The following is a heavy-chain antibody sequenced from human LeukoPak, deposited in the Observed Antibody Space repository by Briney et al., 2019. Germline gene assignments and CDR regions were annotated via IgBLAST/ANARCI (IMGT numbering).Heavy chain of an antibody. CDR3: ARVLSGRGSLYSYYYYMDV. CDR1: EFTVSSNY. Sequence: PGGSLRLSCAASEFTVSSNYMSWVRQAPGKGLEWVSVIYSGGRTYYGDSVKGRFTFSRDNSKNTLYLQMNSLRAEDTAVYYCARVLSGRGSLYSYYYYMDVWGKGTTVTISS. CDR2: IYSGGRT. V-gene: IGHV3-53*01. J-gene: IGHJ6*03. D-gene: IGHD3-10*01.